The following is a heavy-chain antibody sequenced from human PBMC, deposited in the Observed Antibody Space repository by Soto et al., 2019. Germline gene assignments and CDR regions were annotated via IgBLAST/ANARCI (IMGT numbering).Heavy chain of an antibody. CDR3: ARWSIAVAGKIDY. CDR2: INHSGST. D-gene: IGHD6-19*01. Sequence: QVQLQQWGAGLLKPSETLSLTCAVYGGSFSGYYWSWIRQPPGKGLEWIGEINHSGSTNYNPSLKSRVTISVDTSKNQFCLKLSSVTAADTAVYYCARWSIAVAGKIDYWGQGTLVTVSS. V-gene: IGHV4-34*01. CDR1: GGSFSGYY. J-gene: IGHJ4*02.